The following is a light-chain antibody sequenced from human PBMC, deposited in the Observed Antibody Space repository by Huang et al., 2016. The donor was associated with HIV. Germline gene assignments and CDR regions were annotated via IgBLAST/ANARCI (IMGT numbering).Light chain of an antibody. J-gene: IGKJ2*01. CDR3: QRYDNLHPVT. V-gene: IGKV1-33*01. CDR1: QDISNY. CDR2: GAS. Sequence: DIQMTQSPSSLSASVGDRVTITCQASQDISNYLNWYQQKPGKAPKLLIYGASNLETGVPSRFSGRGSGTDFTFTISSLQPEDIATYYCQRYDNLHPVTFGQGTKLEIK.